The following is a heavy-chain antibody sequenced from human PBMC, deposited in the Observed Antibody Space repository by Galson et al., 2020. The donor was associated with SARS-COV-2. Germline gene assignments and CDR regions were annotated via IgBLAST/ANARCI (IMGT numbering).Heavy chain of an antibody. Sequence: ASETLSLTCSVSGASVSSFYWSWIRQPAGKGLEWIGHLYVSGSAKYNPSLKSRVTMSVDRSGNQLSLKLSSVTAADTAVDYCASHYYDSRGYLYWGQGTQVTVSS. CDR1: GASVSSFY. V-gene: IGHV4-4*07. D-gene: IGHD3-22*01. CDR3: ASHYYDSRGYLY. J-gene: IGHJ4*02. CDR2: LYVSGSA.